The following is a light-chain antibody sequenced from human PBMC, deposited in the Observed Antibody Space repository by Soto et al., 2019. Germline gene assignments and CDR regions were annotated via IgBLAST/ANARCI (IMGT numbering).Light chain of an antibody. CDR2: EDS. V-gene: IGLV3-1*01. Sequence: SYELTQPPSVSVSPGQTVNITCSGDKLGDRFACWYQQRPGQSPVLVIYEDSKRPSGIPERFSGSNSGNTATLTISGTQAMDEADYYCQAWDSTTGVFGTGTKLTVL. CDR1: KLGDRF. J-gene: IGLJ1*01. CDR3: QAWDSTTGV.